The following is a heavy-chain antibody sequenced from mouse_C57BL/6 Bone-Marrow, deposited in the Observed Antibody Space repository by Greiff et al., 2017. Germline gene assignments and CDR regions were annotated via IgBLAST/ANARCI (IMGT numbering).Heavy chain of an antibody. CDR3: ARGNLLWLRQGVYY. Sequence: VQLQQSGAELARPGASVKLSCKASGYTFTSYGISWVKQRTGQGLEWIGEIYPRSGNTYYNEKFKGKATLTADKSSSPAYMELRRLTSEDSAVYFCARGNLLWLRQGVYYGVQGTTLTVSA. CDR2: IYPRSGNT. J-gene: IGHJ2*01. V-gene: IGHV1-81*01. D-gene: IGHD2-2*01. CDR1: GYTFTSYG.